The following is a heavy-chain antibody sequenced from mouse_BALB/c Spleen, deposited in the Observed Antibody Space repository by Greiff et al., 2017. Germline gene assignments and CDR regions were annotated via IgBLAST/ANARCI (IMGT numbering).Heavy chain of an antibody. J-gene: IGHJ4*01. CDR1: GFNIKDYY. V-gene: IGHV14-4*02. CDR2: IDPENGDT. Sequence: EVQLVESGAELVRSGASVKLSCTASGFNIKDYYMHWVKQRPEQGLEWIGWIDPENGDTEYAPKFQGKATMTADTSSNTAYLQLSSLTSEDTAVYYCNADYYGPYAMDYWGQGTSVTVSS. CDR3: NADYYGPYAMDY. D-gene: IGHD1-1*01.